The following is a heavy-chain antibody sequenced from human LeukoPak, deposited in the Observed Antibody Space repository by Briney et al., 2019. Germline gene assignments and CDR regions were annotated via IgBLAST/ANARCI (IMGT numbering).Heavy chain of an antibody. D-gene: IGHD3-3*01. J-gene: IGHJ3*02. V-gene: IGHV3-69-1*01. CDR3: ARAQTLFWEFDGFDI. CDR2: VTSTNKI. CDR1: GFTFSSHS. Sequence: PGGSLRLSCVASGFTFSSHSINWVRQAPGKGLEWIATVTSTNKIHYADSVKGRFTISRDNAENSVYLQMNSLGDEDTAVYSCARAQTLFWEFDGFDIWGRGTKVTVSS.